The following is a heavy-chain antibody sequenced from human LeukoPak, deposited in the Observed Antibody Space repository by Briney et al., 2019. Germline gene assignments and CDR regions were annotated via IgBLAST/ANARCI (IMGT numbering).Heavy chain of an antibody. D-gene: IGHD3-10*01. J-gene: IGHJ4*02. V-gene: IGHV3-23*01. CDR2: VSVYGGTT. CDR3: AKELHGSGNYAFDY. Sequence: GGSLRLSCAASRFTFSSYAMSWVRQAPGKGLEWVSTVSVYGGTTYYADSVKGRFTISRDNSKNTLYLQMNSLRPEDAAVYFCAKELHGSGNYAFDYWGQGTLVTVSS. CDR1: RFTFSSYA.